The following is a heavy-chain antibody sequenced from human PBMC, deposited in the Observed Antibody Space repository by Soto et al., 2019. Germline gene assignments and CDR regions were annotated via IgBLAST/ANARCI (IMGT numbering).Heavy chain of an antibody. Sequence: QVQLRESGPGLVKPSETLSLTCTVSSGSIGTYFWSWIRQPPGKGLEWIGYIYYSGTTNYNPSLKSRVTIFLHTSKNQFSLRLSSVTAADTAVYYCARGRGGTYDAFDIWGQGTLVTVSS. CDR3: ARGRGGTYDAFDI. J-gene: IGHJ3*02. D-gene: IGHD1-26*01. CDR1: SGSIGTYF. CDR2: IYYSGTT. V-gene: IGHV4-59*01.